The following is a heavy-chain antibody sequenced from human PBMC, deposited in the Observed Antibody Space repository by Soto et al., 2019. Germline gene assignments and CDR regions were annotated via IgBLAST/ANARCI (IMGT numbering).Heavy chain of an antibody. CDR1: GYTFTDHY. J-gene: IGHJ6*02. Sequence: ASVKVSCKSSGYTFTDHYIHWVRQAPGPGLEWMGWINPKSGGTNYAQKFQGRVTMTRDTSISTAYLDLSGLSSNDTAMYFCARWGQEYCSGGSCSRHDTSYGMDVWGQGTTVTFSS. CDR2: INPKSGGT. V-gene: IGHV1-2*02. CDR3: ARWGQEYCSGGSCSRHDTSYGMDV. D-gene: IGHD2-15*01.